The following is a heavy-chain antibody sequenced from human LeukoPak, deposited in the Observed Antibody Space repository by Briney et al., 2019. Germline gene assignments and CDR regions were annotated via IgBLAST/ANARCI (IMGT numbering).Heavy chain of an antibody. CDR2: ISGSGGST. D-gene: IGHD3-9*01. J-gene: IGHJ6*03. CDR3: AKWASYYDILTGYPYYYMDV. Sequence: GGSLRLSCAASGFTFSSYAMSWVRQAPGKGLEWVSAISGSGGSTYYADSVKGRFTISRDNSKNTLYLQMNSLRAEDTAVYYCAKWASYYDILTGYPYYYMDVWGKGTTVTISS. CDR1: GFTFSSYA. V-gene: IGHV3-23*01.